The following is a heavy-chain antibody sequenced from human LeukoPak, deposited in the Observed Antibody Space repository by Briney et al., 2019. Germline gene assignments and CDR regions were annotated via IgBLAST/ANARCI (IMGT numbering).Heavy chain of an antibody. CDR1: GVTFSSYG. Sequence: PGGSLRLSCAASGVTFSSYGMHWVRQAPGQGLEWVAVIWYDGSNKYYADSVKGRFTISRDNSKNTLYLQMNSLRAEDTAVYYCARDLSKAVAAYAFDIWGQGTMVTVSS. CDR3: ARDLSKAVAAYAFDI. D-gene: IGHD6-19*01. CDR2: IWYDGSNK. J-gene: IGHJ3*02. V-gene: IGHV3-33*01.